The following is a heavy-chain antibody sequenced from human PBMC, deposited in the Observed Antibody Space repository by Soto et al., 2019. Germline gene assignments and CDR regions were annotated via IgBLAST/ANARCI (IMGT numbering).Heavy chain of an antibody. Sequence: QVQLVQSGAALKKPGASVNISCTASGFTFSGNLINWVRQAPGQAIEWMGWLNPDTGNTRYSETFQGRVTISRHSSPSIAYFELSDLENEDTALYFCARDRHSAAPWANDAFDVWGQGTMITVSS. V-gene: IGHV1-3*01. D-gene: IGHD1-26*01. CDR2: LNPDTGNT. CDR1: GFTFSGNL. CDR3: ARDRHSAAPWANDAFDV. J-gene: IGHJ3*01.